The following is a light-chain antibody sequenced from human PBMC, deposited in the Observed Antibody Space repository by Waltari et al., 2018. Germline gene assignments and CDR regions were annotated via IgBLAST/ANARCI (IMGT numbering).Light chain of an antibody. J-gene: IGKJ2*01. CDR3: QQYNSYSYT. Sequence: DIQMTQSPSTLSASVGDRVTITCRASQSISSWLAWYQQKPGKAPKLLIYKASSVESGVPSRFNGSGSGTEFTRTISSLQPDDFATYYCQQYNSYSYTFGQGTKLEIK. V-gene: IGKV1-5*03. CDR1: QSISSW. CDR2: KAS.